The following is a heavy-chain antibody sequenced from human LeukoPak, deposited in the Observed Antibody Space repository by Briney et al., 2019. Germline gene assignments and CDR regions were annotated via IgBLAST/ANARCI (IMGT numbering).Heavy chain of an antibody. D-gene: IGHD2-2*01. Sequence: ASVKVPCKASGYTFTGYYMHWVRQAPGQGLEWMGWINPNSGDTNYAQKFQGRVTMTRDTSISTAYMELSSLRSDDTAVYYCARVRYCSSTSCYAYYFDYWGQGTLVTVSS. V-gene: IGHV1-2*02. CDR2: INPNSGDT. CDR1: GYTFTGYY. J-gene: IGHJ4*02. CDR3: ARVRYCSSTSCYAYYFDY.